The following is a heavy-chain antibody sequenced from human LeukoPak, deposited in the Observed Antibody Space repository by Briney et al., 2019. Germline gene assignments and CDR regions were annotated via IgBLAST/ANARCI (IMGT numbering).Heavy chain of an antibody. D-gene: IGHD6-6*01. Sequence: SVKVSCKASGGAFSSYAISWVRQAPGQGLEWMGGIIPVFGTANYAQKFQGRVTITADESTSTAYMELSSLRSEDTAVYYCARDLGARPGYWGQGTLVTVSS. CDR1: GGAFSSYA. CDR3: ARDLGARPGY. CDR2: IIPVFGTA. J-gene: IGHJ4*02. V-gene: IGHV1-69*13.